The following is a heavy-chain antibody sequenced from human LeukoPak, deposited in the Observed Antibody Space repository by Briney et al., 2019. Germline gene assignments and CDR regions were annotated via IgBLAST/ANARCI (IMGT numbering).Heavy chain of an antibody. V-gene: IGHV3-23*01. D-gene: IGHD3-22*01. J-gene: IGHJ4*02. CDR3: AKWGERYYDSSGYSSYFDY. Sequence: GGSLRLSCAASGFTFSSYAMSWVRQAPGKGLEWVSAISGSGGSTYYADSVKGRFTISRDNSKNTLYLQMNSLRAEDTAVYYCAKWGERYYDSSGYSSYFDYWGQGTLVTVSS. CDR1: GFTFSSYA. CDR2: ISGSGGST.